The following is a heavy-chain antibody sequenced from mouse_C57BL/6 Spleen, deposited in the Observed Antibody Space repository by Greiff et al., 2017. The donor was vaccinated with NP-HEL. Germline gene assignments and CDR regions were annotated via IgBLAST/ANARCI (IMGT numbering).Heavy chain of an antibody. CDR2: IDPSDSET. V-gene: IGHV1-52*01. D-gene: IGHD4-1*01. CDR1: GYTFTSYW. Sequence: QVQLQQPGAELVRPGSSVKLSCKASGYTFTSYWMHWVKQRPIQGLEWIGNIDPSDSETHYNQKFKDKATLTVDKSSSTAYMQLSSLTSEDSAVYDCARSGPYAMDYWGQGTSVTVSS. J-gene: IGHJ4*01. CDR3: ARSGPYAMDY.